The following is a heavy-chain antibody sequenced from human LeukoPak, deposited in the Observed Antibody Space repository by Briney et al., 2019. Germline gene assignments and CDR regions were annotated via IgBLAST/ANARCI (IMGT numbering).Heavy chain of an antibody. CDR1: GGSISSYY. J-gene: IGHJ5*02. CDR3: ARGSGPLYGPSYYGFWSGYAYNWLDP. V-gene: IGHV4-59*01. D-gene: IGHD3-3*01. Sequence: SETLSLTCTFSGGSISSYYWSWIRQPPGKGLEWIGYIYYSGSTNYNPSLKSRVTISVDTSKNQFSLKPSSVTAADTAVYYSARGSGPLYGPSYYGFWSGYAYNWLDPWGQGTLVTVSS. CDR2: IYYSGST.